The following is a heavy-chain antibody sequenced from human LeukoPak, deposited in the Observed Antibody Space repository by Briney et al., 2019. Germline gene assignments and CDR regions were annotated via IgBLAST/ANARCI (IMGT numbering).Heavy chain of an antibody. CDR1: GFTFSSFG. CDR3: ARAKWLAVDAFDI. Sequence: PGGSLRLSCAASGFTFSSFGMNWVRQAPGKGPEWISYISSSSSTMDYADSVKGRFTISRDNAKNSLFLQMNSLRAEDTAVYYCARAKWLAVDAFDIWGQGTMVTVSS. CDR2: ISSSSSTM. J-gene: IGHJ3*02. V-gene: IGHV3-48*04. D-gene: IGHD6-19*01.